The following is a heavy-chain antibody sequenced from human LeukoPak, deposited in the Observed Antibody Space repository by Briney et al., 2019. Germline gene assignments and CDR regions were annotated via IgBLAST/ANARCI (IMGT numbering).Heavy chain of an antibody. CDR1: GFTFSSYS. V-gene: IGHV3-21*01. Sequence: PMGTLSLSCTVSGFTFSSYSMNWVRHAPVNGQELLWSISSSSSYIYYADSVKGRFTISRDNAKNSLYLQMNSLRAEDTAVYYCARVHGSGITNNHIDYWGKGTLVTVSS. D-gene: IGHD3-10*01. CDR2: ISSSSSYI. J-gene: IGHJ4*02. CDR3: ARVHGSGITNNHIDY.